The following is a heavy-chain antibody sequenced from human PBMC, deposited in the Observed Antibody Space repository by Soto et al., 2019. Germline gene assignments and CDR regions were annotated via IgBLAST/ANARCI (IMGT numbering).Heavy chain of an antibody. J-gene: IGHJ4*02. CDR2: ITSDTNTI. CDR3: ARSVEGHFDY. Sequence: EVQLVESGGGLVQPGGSLRLSCAASGFRFNIYSMSWVRQAPGRGLEWSAYITSDTNTIKYADSVKGRFTISRDNARNSVFLQMNSLRDEDTAVYYCARSVEGHFDYWGQGTVVTVSS. CDR1: GFRFNIYS. D-gene: IGHD6-19*01. V-gene: IGHV3-48*02.